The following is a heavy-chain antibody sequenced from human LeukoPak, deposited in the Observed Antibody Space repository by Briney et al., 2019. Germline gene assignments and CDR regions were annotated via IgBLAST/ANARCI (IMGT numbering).Heavy chain of an antibody. D-gene: IGHD5-18*01. J-gene: IGHJ6*02. V-gene: IGHV4-39*01. CDR3: ARNRGYSYGYYYYYYGMDV. Sequence: PSENLSFNCTVSGGSISSSSYYWRWIRQPPGKGLEWIGSIYYSGSTYYNPSLKSRVTISVDTSKNQFSLKLSSVTAADTAVYYCARNRGYSYGYYYYYYGMDVWGQGTTVTVSS. CDR1: GGSISSSSYY. CDR2: IYYSGST.